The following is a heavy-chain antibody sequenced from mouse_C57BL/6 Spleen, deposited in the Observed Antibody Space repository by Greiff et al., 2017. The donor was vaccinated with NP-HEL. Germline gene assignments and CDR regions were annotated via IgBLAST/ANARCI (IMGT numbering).Heavy chain of an antibody. CDR2: IDPENGDT. J-gene: IGHJ2*01. V-gene: IGHV14-4*01. CDR3: TPTTVVAPYYFDY. D-gene: IGHD1-1*01. CDR1: GFNIKDDY. Sequence: EVQLKESGAELVRPGASVKLSCTASGFNIKDDYMHWVKQRPEQGLEWIGWIDPENGDTEYASKFQGKATITADTSSNTAYLQLSSLTSEDTAVYYCTPTTVVAPYYFDYWGQGTTLTVSS.